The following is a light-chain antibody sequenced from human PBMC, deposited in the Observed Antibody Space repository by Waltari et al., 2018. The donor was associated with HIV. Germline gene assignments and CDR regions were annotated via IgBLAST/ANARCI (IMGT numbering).Light chain of an antibody. CDR1: SSDIGGYIY. Sequence: QSALTQPASVSGSPGQSITISCTGTSSDIGGYIYVSWYQQHSGKAPKLSIYEASNRPSGGSYRFSGSQSCITASLTISGLQAEDEADYYCVSYTSSSTLILGGGTKVTVL. V-gene: IGLV2-14*01. CDR2: EAS. J-gene: IGLJ2*01. CDR3: VSYTSSSTLI.